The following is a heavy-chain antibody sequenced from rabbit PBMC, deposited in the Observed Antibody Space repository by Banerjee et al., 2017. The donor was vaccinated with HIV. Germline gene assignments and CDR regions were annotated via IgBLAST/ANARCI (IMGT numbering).Heavy chain of an antibody. CDR1: RFDFSTYS. V-gene: IGHV1S7*01. Sequence: QELVESGGGLVQPGGSLKLSCKASRFDFSTYSMSWVRQAPGKGLEWIGYIVPIFGVTYYASWVNGRFTISSDNAQNTLYLQLKSLTAADTATYFCARGPPYAGYTSYGYVYFNLWGPGTLVTVS. CDR3: ARGPPYAGYTSYGYVYFNL. CDR2: IVPIFGVT. D-gene: IGHD6-1*01. J-gene: IGHJ4*01.